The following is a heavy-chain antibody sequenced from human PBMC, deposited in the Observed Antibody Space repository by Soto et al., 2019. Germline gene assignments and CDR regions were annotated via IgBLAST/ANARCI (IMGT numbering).Heavy chain of an antibody. CDR1: GGSFSGYY. CDR3: ARIWYMDV. CDR2: INHSGST. J-gene: IGHJ6*03. Sequence: SETLSLTCSVYGGSFSGYYWSWIRQPPGKGLEWIGEINHSGSTNYNPSIKSRVTISVDTSKNQFSLKLSSVTAADTAVYYCARIWYMDVWGKGTTVTVSS. V-gene: IGHV4-34*01. D-gene: IGHD3-10*01.